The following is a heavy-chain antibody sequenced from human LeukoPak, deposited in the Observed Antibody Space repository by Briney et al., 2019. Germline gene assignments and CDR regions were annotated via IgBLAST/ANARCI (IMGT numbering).Heavy chain of an antibody. CDR2: IIPIFGTA. CDR1: GGTFSSYA. CDR3: ARGEGQQLVDAFDI. V-gene: IGHV1-69*13. D-gene: IGHD6-13*01. J-gene: IGHJ3*02. Sequence: SVKVSCKASGGTFSSYAISWVRQAPGQGLEWMGGIIPIFGTANYAQKFQGRVTITADESTSTAYMELSSLRSEDTAVYYCARGEGQQLVDAFDIWGQGTMVTVSS.